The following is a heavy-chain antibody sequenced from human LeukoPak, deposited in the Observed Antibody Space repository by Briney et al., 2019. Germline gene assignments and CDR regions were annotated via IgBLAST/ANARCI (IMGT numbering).Heavy chain of an antibody. V-gene: IGHV1-46*01. CDR1: GYTFTSYY. Sequence: ASVKVSCKASGYTFTSYYMHWVRQAPGQGLVWMGIINPSGGSTSYAQKFQGRVTMTRDTSTSTVYMELSSLRSEDTAVYYCARDEAPGYCSSTSCYTPYYYYYGMDVWGQGTTVTVSS. J-gene: IGHJ6*02. D-gene: IGHD2-2*02. CDR2: INPSGGST. CDR3: ARDEAPGYCSSTSCYTPYYYYYGMDV.